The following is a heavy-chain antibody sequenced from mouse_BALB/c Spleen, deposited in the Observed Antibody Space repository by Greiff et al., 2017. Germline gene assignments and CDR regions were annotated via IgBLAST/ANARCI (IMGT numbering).Heavy chain of an antibody. CDR3: AREYYYGSSYYFDY. CDR2: ISSGSSTI. CDR1: GFTFSSYG. J-gene: IGHJ2*01. D-gene: IGHD1-1*01. V-gene: IGHV5-17*02. Sequence: EVKLMESGGGLVQPGGSLKLSCAASGFTFSSYGMSWVRQAPEKGLEWVAYISSGSSTIYYADTVKGRFTISRDNPKNTLFLQMTSLRSEDTAMYYCAREYYYGSSYYFDYWGQGTTLTVSS.